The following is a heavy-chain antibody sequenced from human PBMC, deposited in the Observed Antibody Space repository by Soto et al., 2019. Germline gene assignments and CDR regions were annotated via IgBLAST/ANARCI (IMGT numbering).Heavy chain of an antibody. Sequence: QVQLVQSGAEVKKPGASVTVSCRSSGDTFNDYYIHWVRQAPGQVLEWMGWINPNSGVTKYAQKFQGWVSMTRDTSIRTVYMQLSRLRSDDTPVYYCARESGGATATLDYYYFYMDVWGTGTTVTVSS. CDR1: GDTFNDYY. V-gene: IGHV1-2*04. D-gene: IGHD5-12*01. CDR3: ARESGGATATLDYYYFYMDV. J-gene: IGHJ6*03. CDR2: INPNSGVT.